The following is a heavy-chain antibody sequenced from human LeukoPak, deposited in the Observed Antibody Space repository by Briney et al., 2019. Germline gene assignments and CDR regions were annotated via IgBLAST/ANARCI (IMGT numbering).Heavy chain of an antibody. V-gene: IGHV6-1*01. CDR3: ARDGYCSGGRCYEYYFDY. Sequence: SQTLSLTCAISGDSVSRNSAAWNWIRQSPSRGLEWLGRTYYRSKWYNDYAVSVKSRITINPDTSKNQFSLQLNSVTPEDTAVYYCARDGYCSGGRCYEYYFDYWGQGTLVTVSS. J-gene: IGHJ4*02. CDR1: GDSVSRNSAA. CDR2: TYYRSKWYN. D-gene: IGHD2-15*01.